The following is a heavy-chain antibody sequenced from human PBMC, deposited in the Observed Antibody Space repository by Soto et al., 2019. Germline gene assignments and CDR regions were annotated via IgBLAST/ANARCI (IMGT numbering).Heavy chain of an antibody. CDR3: STGYSRGGSCPVGMGV. D-gene: IGHD2-15*01. CDR2: FDPEDGET. J-gene: IGHJ6*02. V-gene: IGHV1-24*01. Sequence: KGLEWMGGFDPEDGETIYAQKLQGRVAMTEDTSTDTAYMELSSLRSEDTAVYYFSTGYSRGGSCPVGMGVCGQGTLVTV.